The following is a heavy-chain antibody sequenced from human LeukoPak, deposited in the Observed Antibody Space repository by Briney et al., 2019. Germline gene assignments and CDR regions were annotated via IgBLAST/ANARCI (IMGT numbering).Heavy chain of an antibody. J-gene: IGHJ4*02. CDR1: GFTFSSYA. V-gene: IGHV3-23*01. CDR3: AKAEYSSSWAFRTF. Sequence: GGSLRISCAASGFTFSSYAMSWVRQAPGKGLEWVSAISGSGGSTYYADSVKGRFTISRDNSKNTLYLQMNSLRAEDTAVYYCAKAEYSSSWAFRTFWGQGTLVTVSS. D-gene: IGHD6-13*01. CDR2: ISGSGGST.